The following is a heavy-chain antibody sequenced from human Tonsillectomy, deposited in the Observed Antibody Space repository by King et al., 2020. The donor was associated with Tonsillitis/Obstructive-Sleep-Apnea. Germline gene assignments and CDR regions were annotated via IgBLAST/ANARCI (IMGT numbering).Heavy chain of an antibody. CDR2: IKSKIDGGTT. J-gene: IGHJ4*02. Sequence: VQLVESGGGLVKPGGSLRLSCAASGFTFSNAWMRWVRQAPGKGLEWVGRIKSKIDGGTTDYAAPVKGRFTISRDDSKNTLYLQMNSLKTEDTAVYYCTGRVRGSFLSLWGPGTLVTVSS. D-gene: IGHD1-26*01. CDR3: TGRVRGSFLSL. V-gene: IGHV3-15*01. CDR1: GFTFSNAW.